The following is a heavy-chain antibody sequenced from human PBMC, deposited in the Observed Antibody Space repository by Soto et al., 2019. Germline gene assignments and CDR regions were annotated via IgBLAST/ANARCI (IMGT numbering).Heavy chain of an antibody. V-gene: IGHV3-33*01. Sequence: GGSLRLSCAASGFTFSSYGMHWVRQAPGKGLEWVAVIWYDGSNKYYADSVKGRFTISRDNSKNTLYLQMNSLRAEDTAVYYCARNHINNSIAAPPIYYYYYYGMDVWGQGTTVTVS. CDR1: GFTFSSYG. CDR3: ARNHINNSIAAPPIYYYYYYGMDV. CDR2: IWYDGSNK. J-gene: IGHJ6*02. D-gene: IGHD6-6*01.